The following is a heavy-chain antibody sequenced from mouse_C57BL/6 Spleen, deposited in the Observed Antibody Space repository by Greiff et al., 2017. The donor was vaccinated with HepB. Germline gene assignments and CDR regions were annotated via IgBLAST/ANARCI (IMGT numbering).Heavy chain of an antibody. V-gene: IGHV1-59*01. CDR1: GYTFTSYW. CDR2: IDPSDSYT. CDR3: AVYYDYLFAY. Sequence: QVQLQQSGAELVRPGTSVKLSCKASGYTFTSYWMHWVKQRPGQGLEWIGVIDPSDSYTNYNQKFKGKATLTVDTSSSTAYMQLSSLTSEDSAVYYCAVYYDYLFAYWGQGTLVTVSA. J-gene: IGHJ3*01. D-gene: IGHD2-4*01.